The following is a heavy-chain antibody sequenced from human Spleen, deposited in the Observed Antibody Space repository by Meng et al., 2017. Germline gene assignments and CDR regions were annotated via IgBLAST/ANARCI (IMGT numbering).Heavy chain of an antibody. J-gene: IGHJ4*02. CDR3: AHRTSDYDSSGLAFDY. D-gene: IGHD3-22*01. Sequence: QIPLNELGPPLVKPTPTLTLTCSLPGLSLSSSGVGVGWIRQPPGKALEWLALIYWDDDKRYSPYLRSRLTITKDTSENQVVLTMTNMDPVDTATYYCAHRTSDYDSSGLAFDYWGQGTLVTVSS. CDR1: GLSLSSSGVG. V-gene: IGHV2-5*02. CDR2: IYWDDDK.